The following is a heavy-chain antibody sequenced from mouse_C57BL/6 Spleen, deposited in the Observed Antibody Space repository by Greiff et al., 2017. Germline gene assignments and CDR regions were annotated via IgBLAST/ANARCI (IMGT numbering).Heavy chain of an antibody. CDR2: ISPGDGDT. Sequence: VQLQQSGPELVKPGASVKISCKASGYAFSGSWMHWVKQRPGKGLEWVVRISPGDGDTNYNGKFKGKTTLTADKSSSTAYMQLSSLSSEDSAVYFCAREEITTVSYWGQGTSVTVSS. D-gene: IGHD1-1*01. J-gene: IGHJ4*01. CDR1: GYAFSGSW. V-gene: IGHV1-82*01. CDR3: AREEITTVSY.